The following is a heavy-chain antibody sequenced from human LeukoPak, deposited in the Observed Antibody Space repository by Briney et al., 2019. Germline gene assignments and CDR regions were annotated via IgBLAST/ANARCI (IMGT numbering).Heavy chain of an antibody. CDR3: ASRHYYDSSVVAY. J-gene: IGHJ4*02. Sequence: KPSEALSLTCAVSGYSISSGYYWGWIRQPPGKGLEWIGSIYHSGSTSYNPSLKSRVTISVDTSKNQFSLKLSSVTAADTAVYYCASRHYYDSSVVAYWGQGTLVTVSS. CDR2: IYHSGST. CDR1: GYSISSGYY. V-gene: IGHV4-38-2*01. D-gene: IGHD3-22*01.